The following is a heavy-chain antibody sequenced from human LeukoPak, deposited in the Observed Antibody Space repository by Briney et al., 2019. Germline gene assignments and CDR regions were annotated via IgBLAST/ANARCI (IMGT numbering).Heavy chain of an antibody. CDR3: ARVGVATPSTAFDI. CDR1: GGSISNYY. D-gene: IGHD5-12*01. CDR2: IYYSGST. J-gene: IGHJ3*02. Sequence: SSETLSLTCTVSGGSISNYYWSWIRQPPGKGLEWIGYIYYSGSTSYNPSLKSRVTISVDTSKNQFSLKPSSVTAADTAVYYCARVGVATPSTAFDIWGQGTMVTVSS. V-gene: IGHV4-59*01.